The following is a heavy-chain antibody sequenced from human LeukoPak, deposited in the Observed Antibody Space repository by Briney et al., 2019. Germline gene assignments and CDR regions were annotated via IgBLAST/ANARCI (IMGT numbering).Heavy chain of an antibody. V-gene: IGHV3-74*01. CDR1: GFTFSSYW. J-gene: IGHJ5*02. CDR3: AREGGYCSSTSCWKWFDP. Sequence: GGSLRLSCAASGFTFSSYWMHWVRQAPGKGLVWVSSINSDGSSTSHADSVKGRFTISRDNAKNTLYLQMNSLRAEDTAVYYCAREGGYCSSTSCWKWFDPWGQGTLVTVSS. D-gene: IGHD2-2*01. CDR2: INSDGSST.